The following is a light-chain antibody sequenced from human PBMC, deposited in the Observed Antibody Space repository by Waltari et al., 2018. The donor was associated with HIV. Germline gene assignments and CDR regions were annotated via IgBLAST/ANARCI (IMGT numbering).Light chain of an antibody. CDR2: AVH. Sequence: QSALTQPVSVSGSPGQSITISCTDTHRDVVFSSLVSWYQQFPGEAPQLIIYAVHSRPSGGSYRFSGSKSGNTASLTISDLQAEDEAEYFCNSYRSSDTVVFGGGTKLTVL. CDR3: NSYRSSDTVV. J-gene: IGLJ2*01. V-gene: IGLV2-14*01. CDR1: HRDVVFSSL.